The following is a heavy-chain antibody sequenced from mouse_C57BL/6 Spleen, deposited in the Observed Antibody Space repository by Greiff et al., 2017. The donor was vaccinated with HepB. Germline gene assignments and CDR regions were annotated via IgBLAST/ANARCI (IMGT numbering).Heavy chain of an antibody. J-gene: IGHJ1*03. CDR1: GFTFSDYG. V-gene: IGHV5-17*01. CDR2: ISSGSSTI. Sequence: EVKLVESGGGLVKPGGSLKLSCAASGFTFSDYGMHWVRQAPEKGLEWVAYISSGSSTIYYADTVKGRFTISSDNAKNSLFLQMTSLRSEDTAMYYGARGGYYWYFDVWGTGTTVTVSS. D-gene: IGHD2-2*01. CDR3: ARGGYYWYFDV.